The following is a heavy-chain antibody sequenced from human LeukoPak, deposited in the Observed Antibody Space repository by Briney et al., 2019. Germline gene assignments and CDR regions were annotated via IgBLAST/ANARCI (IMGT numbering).Heavy chain of an antibody. D-gene: IGHD3-22*01. CDR2: IYYSGST. CDR3: ARAGYDSSGYSTYYFDY. Sequence: SETLSLTCTVSGGSISSGGYYWSWIRQHPGKGLEWIGYIYYSGSTHYNPPLKSRVTISIDTSKNQFSLKLSSVTAADTAVYYCARAGYDSSGYSTYYFDYWGQGTLVTVSS. V-gene: IGHV4-31*03. CDR1: GGSISSGGYY. J-gene: IGHJ4*02.